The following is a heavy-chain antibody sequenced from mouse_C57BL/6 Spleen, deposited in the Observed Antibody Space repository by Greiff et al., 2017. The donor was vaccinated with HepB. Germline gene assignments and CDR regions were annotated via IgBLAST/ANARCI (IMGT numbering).Heavy chain of an antibody. Sequence: VQLQQPGAELVMPGASVKLSCKASGYTFTSYWMHWVKQRPGQGLEWIGEIDPSDSYTNYNQKFKGKSTLTVDKSSSTAYMQLSSLTSEDSAVYYCARARGGSSHWYFDVWGTGTTVTVSS. J-gene: IGHJ1*03. CDR1: GYTFTSYW. CDR3: ARARGGSSHWYFDV. CDR2: IDPSDSYT. V-gene: IGHV1-69*01. D-gene: IGHD1-1*01.